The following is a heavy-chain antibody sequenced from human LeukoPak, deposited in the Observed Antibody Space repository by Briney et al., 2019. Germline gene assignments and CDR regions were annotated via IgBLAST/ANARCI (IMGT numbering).Heavy chain of an antibody. D-gene: IGHD6-13*01. J-gene: IGHJ4*02. CDR3: AREVALHSRGGDYFEY. Sequence: GGSLRLSCAASGFTFSSYWMSWVRQAPGKGLEWVANIKQDGSEKYYVDSVKGRFTISRDNAKHSLYVQMNSLRAEDTAVYYCAREVALHSRGGDYFEYWGKGPLRTVSS. V-gene: IGHV3-7*03. CDR1: GFTFSSYW. CDR2: IKQDGSEK.